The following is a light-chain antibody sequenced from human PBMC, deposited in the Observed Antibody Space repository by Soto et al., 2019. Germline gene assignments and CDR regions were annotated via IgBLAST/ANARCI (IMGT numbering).Light chain of an antibody. CDR3: QHRNA. J-gene: IGKJ5*01. CDR2: EES. V-gene: IGKV3-11*01. CDR1: QSVSKY. Sequence: EIVMTQSPATMSVSPGESATLSCRASQSVSKYLAWYQQKPGKAPRLLIYEESTRATGIPARFRGSGAETDFTLTISSLEPEDVAVFYCQHRNAFGQGTRLEIK.